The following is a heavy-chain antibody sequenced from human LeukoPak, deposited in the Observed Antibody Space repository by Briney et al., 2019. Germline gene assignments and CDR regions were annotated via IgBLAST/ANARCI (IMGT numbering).Heavy chain of an antibody. J-gene: IGHJ5*02. V-gene: IGHV4-31*03. CDR3: ARVMKDYDFWSGYHGESGNFDP. CDR2: IYYSGST. D-gene: IGHD3-3*01. CDR1: GGSISSGGYY. Sequence: PSETLSLTCTVSGGSISSGGYYWSWIRQHPGTGLEWIGYIYYSGSTYYNPSLKSRVTISVDTSKNQFSLKLSSVTAADTAVYYCARVMKDYDFWSGYHGESGNFDPWGQGTLVTVSS.